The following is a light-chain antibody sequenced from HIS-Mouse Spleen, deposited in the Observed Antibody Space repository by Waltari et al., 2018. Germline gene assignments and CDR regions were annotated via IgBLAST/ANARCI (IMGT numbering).Light chain of an antibody. J-gene: IGLJ3*02. CDR2: EVN. CDR1: SGSIASHY. Sequence: NFMLTQPHSVSESPGKTVTISCTRSSGSIASHYVQWYQQRPGSAPTTVLYEVNQRPPGVPDRVSGSIDSSSNTASLTISGLKTEDEADYYCQSYDSSNLVFGGGTKLTVL. V-gene: IGLV6-57*04. CDR3: QSYDSSNLV.